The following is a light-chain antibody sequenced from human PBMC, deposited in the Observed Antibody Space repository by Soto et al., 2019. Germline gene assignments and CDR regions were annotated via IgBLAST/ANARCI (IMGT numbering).Light chain of an antibody. CDR3: QQYGSSRGLT. V-gene: IGKV3-11*01. CDR1: PSVPNY. CDR2: GAF. Sequence: EIVLTQSPATLSLSPGERATLSCRASPSVPNYLAWYQQKPGQAPRLLIYGAFNRATGIPARFSGSGSGADFTLTISSLEPEDFAVYYCQQYGSSRGLTFGGGTKVDIK. J-gene: IGKJ4*01.